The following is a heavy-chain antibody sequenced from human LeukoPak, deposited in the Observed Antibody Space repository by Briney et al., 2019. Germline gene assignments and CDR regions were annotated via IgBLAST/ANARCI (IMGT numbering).Heavy chain of an antibody. CDR2: ISSSSSYI. Sequence: GGSLRLSCAASGFTFSSYSMNWVRQAPGKGLEWVSSISSSSSYIYYADSVKGRFTISRDNAKNSLYLQMNSLRAEDTAVYYCARDYYDSSGYFYYGMDVCGQGTTVIVSS. CDR3: ARDYYDSSGYFYYGMDV. CDR1: GFTFSSYS. D-gene: IGHD3-22*01. V-gene: IGHV3-21*01. J-gene: IGHJ6*02.